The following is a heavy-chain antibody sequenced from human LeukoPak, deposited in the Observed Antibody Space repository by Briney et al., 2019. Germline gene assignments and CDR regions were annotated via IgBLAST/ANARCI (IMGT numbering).Heavy chain of an antibody. CDR3: ANSADY. CDR2: ISYDGSNK. Sequence: PGGSLRLSCAASGFTFSSYAMSWVRQAPGKGLEWVAVISYDGSNKYYADSVKGRFTISRDNSKNTLYLQMNSLRAEDTAVYYCANSADYWGQGTLVTVSS. J-gene: IGHJ4*02. CDR1: GFTFSSYA. V-gene: IGHV3-30*18.